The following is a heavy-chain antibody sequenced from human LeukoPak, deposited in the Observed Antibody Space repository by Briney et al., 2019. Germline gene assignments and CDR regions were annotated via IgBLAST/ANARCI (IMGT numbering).Heavy chain of an antibody. D-gene: IGHD5-18*01. V-gene: IGHV3-48*03. CDR3: ARGWSYGPTFDY. J-gene: IGHJ4*02. CDR2: ISSSGSTI. Sequence: GSLRLSCAASGFTFSSYEMNWVRQAPGKGLEWVSYISSSGSTIYYADSVKGRFTISRDNAKNSLHLQMNSLRAEDTAVYYCARGWSYGPTFDYWGQGTLVTVSS. CDR1: GFTFSSYE.